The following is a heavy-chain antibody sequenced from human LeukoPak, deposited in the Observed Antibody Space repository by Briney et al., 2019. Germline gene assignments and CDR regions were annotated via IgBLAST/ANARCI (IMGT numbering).Heavy chain of an antibody. CDR3: ARQGVTMIALRAFDI. V-gene: IGHV4-39*01. Sequence: SETLSLTCTVSGGSISSSSYYWGWIRQPPGKGLEWIGSIYYSGSTYYNPSLKSRVTISVDTSKNQFSLKLSSVTAADTAVYYCARQGVTMIALRAFDIWGQGTMVTVSS. CDR2: IYYSGST. CDR1: GGSISSSSYY. D-gene: IGHD3-22*01. J-gene: IGHJ3*02.